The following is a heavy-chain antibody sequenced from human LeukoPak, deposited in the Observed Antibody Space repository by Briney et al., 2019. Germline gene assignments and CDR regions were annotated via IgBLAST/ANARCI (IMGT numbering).Heavy chain of an antibody. Sequence: AGSLSLSCAASGFTFSRYSMNWVRQAPRQGLEWVSYISSSSSTIYYADSVKGRFTISRDNAKNSLYLQMNSLRAEDTAVYYCAREPPYDSSGYYGDYWGQGTLVTVSS. V-gene: IGHV3-48*01. CDR1: GFTFSRYS. J-gene: IGHJ4*02. CDR3: AREPPYDSSGYYGDY. D-gene: IGHD3-22*01. CDR2: ISSSSSTI.